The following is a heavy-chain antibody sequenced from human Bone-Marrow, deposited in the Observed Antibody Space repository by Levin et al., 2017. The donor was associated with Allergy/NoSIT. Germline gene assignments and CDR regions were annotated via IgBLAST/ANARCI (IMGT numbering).Heavy chain of an antibody. CDR1: GFTFSSYW. V-gene: IGHV3-74*01. Sequence: GESLKISCAASGFTFSSYWMHWVRQAPGKGLVWVSRINSDGSSTTYADSVEGRFTISRDNANNTLFLQMNSLRAEDTAVYYCARDPGGSGWDEYFHHWGQGTLVTVSS. J-gene: IGHJ1*01. CDR2: INSDGSST. CDR3: ARDPGGSGWDEYFHH. D-gene: IGHD6-19*01.